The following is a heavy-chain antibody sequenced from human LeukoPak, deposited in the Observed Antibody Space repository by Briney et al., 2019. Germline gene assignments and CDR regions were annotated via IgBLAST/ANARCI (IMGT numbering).Heavy chain of an antibody. J-gene: IGHJ4*02. V-gene: IGHV1-18*01. CDR1: GYTFTSYG. D-gene: IGHD6-19*01. Sequence: ASVKVSCKASGYTFTSYGISWVRQAPGQGLEWMGWISAYNGNTNYAQKLQGRVTMTTDTSTSTAYMELRSLRSEDTAVYYCARFAVHRRITVAGQFGLDYRGQGTLVSLSS. CDR3: ARFAVHRRITVAGQFGLDY. CDR2: ISAYNGNT.